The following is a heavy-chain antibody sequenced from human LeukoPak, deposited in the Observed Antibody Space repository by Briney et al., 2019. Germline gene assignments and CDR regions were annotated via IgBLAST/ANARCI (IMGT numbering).Heavy chain of an antibody. D-gene: IGHD3-22*01. CDR1: GFTFSNYW. J-gene: IGHJ4*02. CDR2: INTDGSTT. Sequence: GGSLRLSCAASGFTFSNYWMHWVRQAPGKGLVWVSRINTDGSTTTYADSVKGRFTVSRDNAKNTLSLQMNSLRAEDTAVYYCARAARFYYDTSGYYYWGQGILVTVSS. V-gene: IGHV3-74*01. CDR3: ARAARFYYDTSGYYY.